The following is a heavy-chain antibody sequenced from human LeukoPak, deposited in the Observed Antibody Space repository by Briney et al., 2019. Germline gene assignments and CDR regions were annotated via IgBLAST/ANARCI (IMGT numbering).Heavy chain of an antibody. D-gene: IGHD2-15*01. V-gene: IGHV4-39*07. CDR1: GGSISSSSYY. Sequence: SETLSLTCTVSGGSISSSSYYWGWIRQPPGKGLEWIGSIYYSGSTYYNPSLKSRVTISVDTSKNQFSLKLSSVTAADTAVYYCARGTPLDAFDIWGQGTMVTVSS. J-gene: IGHJ3*02. CDR3: ARGTPLDAFDI. CDR2: IYYSGST.